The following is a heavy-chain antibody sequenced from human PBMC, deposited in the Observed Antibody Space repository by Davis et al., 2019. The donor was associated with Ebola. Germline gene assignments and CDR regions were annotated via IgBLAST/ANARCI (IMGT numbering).Heavy chain of an antibody. Sequence: ASVKVSCKASGYILTSYFLHWVRQAPGQGLEWMGVINPSGGSTNYAQKFQDRVTMTSDTFTDTVYMELSSLKSEDTAVYYCARGSPKIGYYDVVYYYGMDVWGQGTTVTVSS. CDR2: INPSGGST. V-gene: IGHV1-46*01. D-gene: IGHD3-3*01. CDR3: ARGSPKIGYYDVVYYYGMDV. CDR1: GYILTSYF. J-gene: IGHJ6*02.